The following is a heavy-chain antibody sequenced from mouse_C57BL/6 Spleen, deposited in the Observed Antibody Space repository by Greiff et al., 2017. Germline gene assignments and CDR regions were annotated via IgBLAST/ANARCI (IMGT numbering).Heavy chain of an antibody. D-gene: IGHD2-1*01. Sequence: VQLQQSGPGLVQPSQSLSITCTASGFSLTSYGVHWVRQSPGQGLEWLGVIWSGGSTDYNAAFISRLSISTDNSTSHVYFNMNILHADDAAIYCGTTNYYYGRRYWYFDVWGTGTTVTVSS. J-gene: IGHJ1*03. CDR2: IWSGGST. CDR3: TTNYYYGRRYWYFDV. CDR1: GFSLTSYG. V-gene: IGHV2-2*01.